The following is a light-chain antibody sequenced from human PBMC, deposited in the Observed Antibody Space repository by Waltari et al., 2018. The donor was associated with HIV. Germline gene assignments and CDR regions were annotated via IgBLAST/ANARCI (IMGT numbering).Light chain of an antibody. Sequence: EVVMTQSPATLSVSPGERVTLSCRASQSVSSNLAWYQQTPGQAPRLLIYDASTRASGLPARFSGSGSGTDFTLTITSLQSEDFAVYYCQQYNNWPPWTFGQGTRVQIK. CDR3: QQYNNWPPWT. CDR1: QSVSSN. V-gene: IGKV3-15*01. CDR2: DAS. J-gene: IGKJ1*01.